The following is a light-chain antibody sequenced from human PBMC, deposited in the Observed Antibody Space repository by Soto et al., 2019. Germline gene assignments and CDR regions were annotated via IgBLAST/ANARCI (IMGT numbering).Light chain of an antibody. CDR2: EVS. CDR3: SSYTSSSTLDV. CDR1: SSDVGGYNY. Sequence: QSVLTQPASVSGSPGQSITISCTGTSSDVGGYNYVSWYQQHPGKATKLMIYEVSNRPSGVSNRFSGSKSGNTASLTIFGLQAEDEADYYCSSYTSSSTLDVFGTGTKVTVL. J-gene: IGLJ1*01. V-gene: IGLV2-14*01.